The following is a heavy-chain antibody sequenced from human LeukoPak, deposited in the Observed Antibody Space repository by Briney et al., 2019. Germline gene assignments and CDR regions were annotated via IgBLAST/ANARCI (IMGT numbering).Heavy chain of an antibody. CDR1: GFTFSTSW. V-gene: IGHV3-74*01. J-gene: IGHJ4*02. CDR3: ARGNSGTFDY. Sequence: GGSLRLSCAASGFTFSTSWMHWVRQAPGKGLLWVSRIYSDESRIRYADSVKGRFTISRDNAKNTLYLQMNSLRAEDTAVYYCARGNSGTFDYWGQGTLVTVSS. CDR2: IYSDESRI. D-gene: IGHD1-26*01.